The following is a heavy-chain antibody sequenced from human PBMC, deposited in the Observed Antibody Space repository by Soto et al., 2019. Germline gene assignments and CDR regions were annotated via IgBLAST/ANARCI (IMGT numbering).Heavy chain of an antibody. Sequence: GGSLRLSCAASGFTVSSYRMSWVRQAPGKGLEWVSVIYSAGSADFADSVKGRFTISRDNSKNTLYLQMSSLRAEDTAVYYCARIASSTYNEFDYWGQGTLVTVSS. D-gene: IGHD6-13*01. CDR2: IYSAGSA. CDR3: ARIASSTYNEFDY. J-gene: IGHJ4*02. CDR1: GFTVSSYR. V-gene: IGHV3-66*01.